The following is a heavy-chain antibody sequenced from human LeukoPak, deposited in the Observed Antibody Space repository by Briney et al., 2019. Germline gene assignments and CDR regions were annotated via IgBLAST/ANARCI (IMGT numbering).Heavy chain of an antibody. J-gene: IGHJ2*01. CDR2: ISSGSDYI. CDR3: AKGGSMQSSSSGLQYFDL. D-gene: IGHD6-6*01. Sequence: GGSLRLACATSGFIFSTYSMTWVRQAPGKGLEWVSSISSGSDYIYYADSVKGRFTISRDNSKNMLYLQVNSLRVEDTAIYYCAKGGSMQSSSSGLQYFDLWGRGTLVTVSS. V-gene: IGHV3-21*04. CDR1: GFIFSTYS.